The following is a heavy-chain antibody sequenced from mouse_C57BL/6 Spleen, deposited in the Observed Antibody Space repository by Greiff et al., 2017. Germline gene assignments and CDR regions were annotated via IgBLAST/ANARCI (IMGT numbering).Heavy chain of an antibody. J-gene: IGHJ2*01. D-gene: IGHD1-1*01. V-gene: IGHV1-5*01. Sequence: EVQLQQSGPVLARPGASVKMSCKTSGYTFTSYWMHWVKQRPGQGLEWIGAIYPGNSDTSYNQKFKSKAKLTAGTSASTAYMELSSLTNEDSAVYYCTRSSITTVVAVDYWGQGTTLTVSS. CDR2: IYPGNSDT. CDR3: TRSSITTVVAVDY. CDR1: GYTFTSYW.